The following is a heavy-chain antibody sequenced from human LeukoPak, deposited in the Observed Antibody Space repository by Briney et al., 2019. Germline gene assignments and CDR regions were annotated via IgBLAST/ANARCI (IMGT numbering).Heavy chain of an antibody. Sequence: PGRSLRLSCAASGFTFSSYGMHWVRQAPGKGLEWVAVIWYDGSNKYYADSVKGRFTISRDNSKNTLYLQMNSLRAEDTAVYYCARPSPQLELEYYHGMDVWGQGTTVTVSS. J-gene: IGHJ6*02. CDR2: IWYDGSNK. CDR1: GFTFSSYG. V-gene: IGHV3-33*01. CDR3: ARPSPQLELEYYHGMDV. D-gene: IGHD1-7*01.